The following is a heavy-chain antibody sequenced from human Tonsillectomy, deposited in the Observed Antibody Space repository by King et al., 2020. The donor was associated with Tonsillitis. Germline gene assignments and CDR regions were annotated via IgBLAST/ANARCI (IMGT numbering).Heavy chain of an antibody. J-gene: IGHJ6*03. V-gene: IGHV5-10-1*03. CDR2: INPSVSYT. CDR3: ARAFRGRGDYYMDV. Sequence: VQLVESGAEVKKPGESLRISCKGSGYSFTSYWISWVRQMPGKGLEWVGTINPSVSYTNYSPSFQGHVTISADKSISTAYLQWSSLKASDTAMYYCARAFRGRGDYYMDVWGKGTTVTVSS. CDR1: GYSFTSYW. D-gene: IGHD3-10*01.